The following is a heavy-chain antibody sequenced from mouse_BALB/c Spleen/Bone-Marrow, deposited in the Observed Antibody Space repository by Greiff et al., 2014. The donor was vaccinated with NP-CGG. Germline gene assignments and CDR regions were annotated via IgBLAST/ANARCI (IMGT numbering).Heavy chain of an antibody. J-gene: IGHJ2*01. CDR1: GYTFTSYW. CDR3: TREGPTGTGGDY. V-gene: IGHV1S22*01. D-gene: IGHD4-1*02. CDR2: IYPGSGST. Sequence: LQQSGSELVRPGAPVKLSCKASGYTFTSYWMHWVKQRPGQGLEWIGNIYPGSGSTNYDEKFKSKATLTVDTSSSTAYMQLSSLTSGDSAVYYCTREGPTGTGGDYWGQGTTLTVSS.